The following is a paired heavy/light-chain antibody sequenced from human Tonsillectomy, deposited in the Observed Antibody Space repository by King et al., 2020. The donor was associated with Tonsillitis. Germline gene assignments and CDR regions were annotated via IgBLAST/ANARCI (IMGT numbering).Heavy chain of an antibody. CDR3: ARDLDYYGSESYYNAPRGWFDP. D-gene: IGHD3-10*01. Sequence: QLQLQESGPGLVKPSETLSLICTVSGGSISSSSYYWGWIRQPPGKGLEWIGSIDYSGSTYCNPSLKSRVTISVDTSNNQFSLRLSSVTAADTALYYCARDLDYYGSESYYNAPRGWFDPWGQGTLVTVSS. J-gene: IGHJ5*02. CDR2: IDYSGST. CDR1: GGSISSSSYY. V-gene: IGHV4-39*02.
Light chain of an antibody. CDR2: YDS. V-gene: IGLV3-21*01. CDR1: NIGSKN. CDR3: QVWDSSSDHRV. Sequence: SYVLTQPPSVSVAPGKTARITCGGNNIGSKNMHWYQQKPGQAPVLVIYYDSDRPSGIPERFSGSNSGNTATLTISRVEAGDEADYYCQVWDSSSDHRVFGGGTKLSVL. J-gene: IGLJ2*01.